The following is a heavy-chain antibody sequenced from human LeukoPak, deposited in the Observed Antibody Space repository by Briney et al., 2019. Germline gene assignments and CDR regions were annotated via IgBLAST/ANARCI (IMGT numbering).Heavy chain of an antibody. D-gene: IGHD3-10*01. CDR3: AKDRFYGSGSYTFDS. CDR2: ISGSGGST. J-gene: IGHJ4*02. CDR1: GFTFSSYG. V-gene: IGHV3-23*01. Sequence: PGGSLRLSCAASGFTFSSYGMNWVRQAPGKGLEWVSAISGSGGSTYYADSVKGRFTISRDNSKSTLYLQMNSLRAEDSAVYYCAKDRFYGSGSYTFDSWGQGTLVTVSS.